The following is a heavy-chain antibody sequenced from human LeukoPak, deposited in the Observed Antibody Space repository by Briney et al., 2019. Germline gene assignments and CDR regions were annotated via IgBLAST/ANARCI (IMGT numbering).Heavy chain of an antibody. Sequence: ASVKVSCKASGYTFTSYDINWVRQATGQGLEWMGWMNPNSGNTGYAQKFQGRVTMTRNTSISTAYMELNSLRPEDTAIYYCAKLFESGTYNNFFHYWGQGTLVTVFS. D-gene: IGHD3-10*01. J-gene: IGHJ4*02. CDR2: MNPNSGNT. CDR3: AKLFESGTYNNFFHY. V-gene: IGHV1-8*01. CDR1: GYTFTSYD.